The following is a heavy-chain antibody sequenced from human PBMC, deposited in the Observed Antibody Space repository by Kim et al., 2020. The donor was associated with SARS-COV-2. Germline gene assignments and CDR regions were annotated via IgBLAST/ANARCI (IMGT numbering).Heavy chain of an antibody. CDR2: T. D-gene: IGHD6-6*01. V-gene: IGHV4-59*01. J-gene: IGHJ4*02. CDR3: ARESSSRGFDY. Sequence: TSYDPSLKSRVTISVDTSKNPFSLKLSSVTAADTAVYYCARESSSRGFDYWGQGTLVTVSS.